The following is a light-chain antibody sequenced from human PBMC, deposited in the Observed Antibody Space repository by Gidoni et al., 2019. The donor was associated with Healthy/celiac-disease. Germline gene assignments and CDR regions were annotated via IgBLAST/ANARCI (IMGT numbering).Light chain of an antibody. Sequence: SSALSQDPAVSVALGQTVRITCQGDSLRSYYASWYQQQPRQAPVLVIYGKNNRPSGIPDRFSGSSSGNTASLTITGAQAEDEADYYCNSRDSSGNHVVFGGGTKLTVL. J-gene: IGLJ2*01. CDR1: SLRSYY. CDR2: GKN. CDR3: NSRDSSGNHVV. V-gene: IGLV3-19*01.